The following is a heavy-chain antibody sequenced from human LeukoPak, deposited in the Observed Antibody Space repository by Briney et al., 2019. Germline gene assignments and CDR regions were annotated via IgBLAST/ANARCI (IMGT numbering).Heavy chain of an antibody. Sequence: PGGSLRLSCAASGFTVSSNYMSWVRQAPGKGLEWVSVIYSGGSTYYAVSVKGRFTISRDNSKNTLYLQMNSLRAEDTAVYYCARANYGGDFDYWGQGTLVTVSS. CDR1: GFTVSSNY. CDR2: IYSGGST. V-gene: IGHV3-53*01. CDR3: ARANYGGDFDY. D-gene: IGHD4-23*01. J-gene: IGHJ4*02.